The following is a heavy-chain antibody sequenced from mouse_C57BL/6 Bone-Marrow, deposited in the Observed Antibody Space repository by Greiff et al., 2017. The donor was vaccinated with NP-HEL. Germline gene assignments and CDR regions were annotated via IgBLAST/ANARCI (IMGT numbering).Heavy chain of an antibody. CDR3: TRDGDGGYFDY. CDR1: GFTFSSYA. CDR2: ISSGGDYI. J-gene: IGHJ2*01. Sequence: EVKLMESGEGLVKPGGSLKLSCAASGFTFSSYAMSWVRQTPEKRLEWVAYISSGGDYIYYADTVKGRFTISRDNARNTLYLQMSSLKSEDTAMYYCTRDGDGGYFDYWGQGTTLTVSS. V-gene: IGHV5-9-1*02. D-gene: IGHD2-3*01.